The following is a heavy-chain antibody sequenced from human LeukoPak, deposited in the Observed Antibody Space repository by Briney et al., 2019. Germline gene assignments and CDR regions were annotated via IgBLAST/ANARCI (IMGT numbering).Heavy chain of an antibody. Sequence: KPSETLSLTCAVSGGSISSGGYSWSWIRQPPGKGLEWIGYIYHSGSTYYNPSLKSRVTISVDRSKNQFSLKLSSVIAADTAVYYCARGRYGSGSYSTFDYWGQGTLVTVSS. J-gene: IGHJ4*02. CDR2: IYHSGST. CDR3: ARGRYGSGSYSTFDY. CDR1: GGSISSGGYS. V-gene: IGHV4-30-2*01. D-gene: IGHD3-10*01.